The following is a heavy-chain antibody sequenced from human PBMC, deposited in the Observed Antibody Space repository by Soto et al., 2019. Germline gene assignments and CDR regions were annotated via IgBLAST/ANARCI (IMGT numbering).Heavy chain of an antibody. V-gene: IGHV3-48*02. CDR3: ARDNGDYYYYGMDV. J-gene: IGHJ6*02. Sequence: ESLRLSCAASGFTFSSYSMNWVRQAPGKGLEWVSYISSSSSTIYYADSVKGRFTISRDNAKNSLYLQMNSLRDEDTAVYYCARDNGDYYYYGMDVWGQGTTVTVSS. CDR1: GFTFSSYS. D-gene: IGHD4-17*01. CDR2: ISSSSSTI.